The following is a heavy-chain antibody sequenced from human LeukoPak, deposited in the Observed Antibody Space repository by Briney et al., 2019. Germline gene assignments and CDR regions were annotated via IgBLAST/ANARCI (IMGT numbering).Heavy chain of an antibody. D-gene: IGHD3-16*01. CDR2: TNPNSGGT. Sequence: GASVKVSCKASGYTFTGYYMHWVRQAPGRGLEWMGRTNPNSGGTNYAQKFQGRVTMTRDTSISTAYMELSRLRSDDTAVYYCARPLELGAFDIWGQGTMVAVSS. V-gene: IGHV1-2*06. CDR1: GYTFTGYY. J-gene: IGHJ3*02. CDR3: ARPLELGAFDI.